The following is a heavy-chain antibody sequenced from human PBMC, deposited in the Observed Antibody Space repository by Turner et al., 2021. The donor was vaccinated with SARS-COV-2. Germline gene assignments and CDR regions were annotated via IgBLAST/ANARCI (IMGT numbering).Heavy chain of an antibody. V-gene: IGHV3-72*01. CDR1: GFSFSDYY. CDR3: VRGGDAYSVEFYL. CDR2: IRNKANSYTT. J-gene: IGHJ2*01. Sequence: QLVESGGAFVQPGGSLRLSCTATGFSFSDYYMDWVGKAPGKGLECVARIRNKANSYTTDNGTSVKGRFTISRDDSKKSVYLHMNSLKTDDTAVYYCVRGGDAYSVEFYLWGRGTLVPVSP. D-gene: IGHD4-4*01.